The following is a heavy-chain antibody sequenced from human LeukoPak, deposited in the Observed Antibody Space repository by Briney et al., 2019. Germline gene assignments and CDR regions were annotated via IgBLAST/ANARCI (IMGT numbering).Heavy chain of an antibody. CDR2: ISGSGGST. CDR3: AKDGEWLRLRYWYFDL. J-gene: IGHJ2*01. D-gene: IGHD5-12*01. CDR1: GFTFSSYA. V-gene: IGHV3-23*01. Sequence: LAGGSLRLSCAASGFTFSSYAMSWVRQAPGKGLEWVSAISGSGGSTYYADSVKGRFTISRDNSKNTLYLQMNSLRAEATAVYYCAKDGEWLRLRYWYFDLWGRGTLVTVSS.